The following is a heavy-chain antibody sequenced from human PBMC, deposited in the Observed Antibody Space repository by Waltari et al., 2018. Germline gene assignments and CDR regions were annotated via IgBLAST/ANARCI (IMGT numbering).Heavy chain of an antibody. D-gene: IGHD6-19*01. V-gene: IGHV3-23*04. Sequence: EVQLVESGGDLVQPGGSLRLSCAASGFPFSRYAMSWVRQAPGKGLGWVLRITGKGGTTYYAASVKGQFTISRDNSKNTLYLQMNSLRAEDTAVYYCAKGETSGWYRCFDCWGQGALVTVSS. J-gene: IGHJ4*02. CDR1: GFPFSRYA. CDR3: AKGETSGWYRCFDC. CDR2: ITGKGGTT.